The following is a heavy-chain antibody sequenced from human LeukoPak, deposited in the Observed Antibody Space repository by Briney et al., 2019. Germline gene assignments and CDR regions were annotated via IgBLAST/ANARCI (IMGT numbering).Heavy chain of an antibody. CDR2: INSDGSST. D-gene: IGHD3-10*01. CDR3: ARRVIRLGFDP. V-gene: IGHV3-74*01. Sequence: GGSLRLSCAASGFTFSSYWMHWVRQAPGKGLVWVSRINSDGSSTSYADSVKGRFTISRDNAKYTLYLQMNSLRAEDTAVYYCARRVIRLGFDPWGQGTLVTVSS. J-gene: IGHJ5*02. CDR1: GFTFSSYW.